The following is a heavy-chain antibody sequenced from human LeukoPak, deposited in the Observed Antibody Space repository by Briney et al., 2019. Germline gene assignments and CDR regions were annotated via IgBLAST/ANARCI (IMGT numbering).Heavy chain of an antibody. CDR1: GFTFSSYE. CDR2: ISSSSSYI. D-gene: IGHD2-2*01. Sequence: GGSLRLSCVASGFTFSSYEMIWVRQAPGKGLEWVSSISSSSSYIYYADSVKGRFTISRDNAKNSLYLQMNSLRAEDTAVYYCARDPRYCSSTSCYRAFDYWGQGTLVTVSS. CDR3: ARDPRYCSSTSCYRAFDY. V-gene: IGHV3-21*01. J-gene: IGHJ4*02.